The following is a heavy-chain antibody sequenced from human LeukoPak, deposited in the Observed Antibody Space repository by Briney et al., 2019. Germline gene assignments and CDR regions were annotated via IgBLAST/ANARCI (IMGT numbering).Heavy chain of an antibody. CDR2: INSDESST. Sequence: PGGSLRLSCAASGFTFSSYWTHWVRQAPGKGLVWVSRINSDESSTSYADSVKGRFTISRDNAKNTLYLQMNRLRAEDTAVYYCARDPSYSSGWYDYWGQGTLVTVSS. CDR1: GFTFSSYW. D-gene: IGHD6-19*01. J-gene: IGHJ4*02. CDR3: ARDPSYSSGWYDY. V-gene: IGHV3-74*01.